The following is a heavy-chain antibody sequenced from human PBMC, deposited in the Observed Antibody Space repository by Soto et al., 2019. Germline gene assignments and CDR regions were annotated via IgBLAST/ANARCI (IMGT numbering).Heavy chain of an antibody. V-gene: IGHV2-5*02. J-gene: IGHJ4*02. Sequence: QITLNESGPTVVKPAETLTLTCTFSGFSLTTSGVGVGWIRQSPGKAPEWLALIYWDDDKRYSASLKSSLTITQETSKNQVVLTMASVDPAETATSYCAHRILRTVFGLVTTTAIYFDFWGQGTPVVVSS. CDR1: GFSLTTSGVG. CDR2: IYWDDDK. D-gene: IGHD3-3*01. CDR3: AHRILRTVFGLVTTTAIYFDF.